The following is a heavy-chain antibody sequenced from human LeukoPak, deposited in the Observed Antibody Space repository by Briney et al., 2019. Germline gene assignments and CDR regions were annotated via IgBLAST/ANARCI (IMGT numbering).Heavy chain of an antibody. CDR3: ARVPLLGYDSSGPFDY. V-gene: IGHV3-7*01. Sequence: HPGGSLRLSCAASGFTFSSYWMSWVRQAPGKGLEWVANIKQDGSEKYYVDSVKGRFTISRDNAKNSLYLQMNSLRAEDTAVYYCARVPLLGYDSSGPFDYWGQGTLVTVSS. J-gene: IGHJ4*02. CDR2: IKQDGSEK. CDR1: GFTFSSYW. D-gene: IGHD3-22*01.